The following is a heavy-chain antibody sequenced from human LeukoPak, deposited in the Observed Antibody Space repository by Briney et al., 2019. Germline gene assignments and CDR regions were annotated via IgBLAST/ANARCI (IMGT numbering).Heavy chain of an antibody. J-gene: IGHJ5*02. CDR2: ISHGGST. CDR3: ARTREPYYYGSGSYYA. V-gene: IGHV4-34*01. D-gene: IGHD3-10*01. Sequence: SETLSLTCSVYGGSFSGYFRSWIRQPPGKGLEWIGEISHGGSTIYNPSLKSRITISVDTSKNQFSLRLNSVTAADTAVYYCARTREPYYYGSGSYYAWGQGTLVTVSS. CDR1: GGSFSGYF.